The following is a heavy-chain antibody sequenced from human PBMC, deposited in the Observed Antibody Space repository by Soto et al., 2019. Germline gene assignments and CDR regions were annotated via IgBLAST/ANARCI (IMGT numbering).Heavy chain of an antibody. CDR2: ITWNGATT. CDR3: ARDGGGVVAVDAFDV. D-gene: IGHD3-22*01. J-gene: IGHJ3*01. V-gene: IGHV3-20*04. CDR1: GFTFDDHG. Sequence: EVQLVESGGGVVRPGGSLRLSCAASGFTFDDHGMTWVRQATGKGLEWVSGITWNGATTGYADSVKGRFTISRDNAKNSLYLQMNSLRVDDTALYYCARDGGGVVAVDAFDVWGQGTMVTVSS.